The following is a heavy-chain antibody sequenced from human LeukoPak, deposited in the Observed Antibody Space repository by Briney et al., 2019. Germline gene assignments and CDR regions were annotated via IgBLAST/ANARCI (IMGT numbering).Heavy chain of an antibody. CDR2: IYYSGST. V-gene: IGHV4-59*01. D-gene: IGHD4-17*01. CDR3: ARVPPNYGDYADSFDS. J-gene: IGHJ4*02. Sequence: SETLSLTCTVSGGSITSDNWSWIRQPPGKGLEWIGFIYYSGSTSYNPSLKSRVTISVDTSKNQFSLKLSSVTAADTAVYYCARVPPNYGDYADSFDSWGQGTLVTVSS. CDR1: GGSITSDN.